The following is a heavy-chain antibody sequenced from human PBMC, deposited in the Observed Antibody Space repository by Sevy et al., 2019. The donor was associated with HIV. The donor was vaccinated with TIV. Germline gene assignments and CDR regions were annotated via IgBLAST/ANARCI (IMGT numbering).Heavy chain of an antibody. CDR1: GFTFGSYA. CDR2: ISSSSSYI. V-gene: IGHV3-21*01. D-gene: IGHD6-6*01. Sequence: GGSLRLSCAASGFTFGSYAMTWVRQAPGKGLEWVSSISSSSSYIYYADSVKGRFTISRDNAKNSLYLQMNSLRAEDTAVYYCARDRHSSSSSAFDIWGQGTMVTVSS. J-gene: IGHJ3*02. CDR3: ARDRHSSSSSAFDI.